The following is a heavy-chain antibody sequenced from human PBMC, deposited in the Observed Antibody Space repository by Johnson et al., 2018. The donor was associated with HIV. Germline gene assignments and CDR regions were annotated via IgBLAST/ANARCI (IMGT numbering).Heavy chain of an antibody. D-gene: IGHD4-23*01. CDR2: IYYDGTNK. CDR1: GFTFSSYW. V-gene: IGHV3-30*18. J-gene: IGHJ3*02. Sequence: QVQLVESGGGLVQPGGSLRLSCAASGFTFSSYWMHWVRQAPGKGLEWVAIIYYDGTNKYYADSVKGRFTISRDNSKNTLSLQMNSLRVEDTAMYYCAKARSLLDYGGFDAFDIWGQGTLVIVSS. CDR3: AKARSLLDYGGFDAFDI.